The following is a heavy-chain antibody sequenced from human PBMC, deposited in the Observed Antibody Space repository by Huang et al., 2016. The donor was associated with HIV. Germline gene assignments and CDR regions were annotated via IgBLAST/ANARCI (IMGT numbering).Heavy chain of an antibody. Sequence: QGQLVESGGGVVQPGRSLRRSCAASGFSFTSYDMQWVRQVPGKGLDWVSFVSNDGNEKYYADAVKGRFTISRDNFKNTLYLQMNSLRTGDTAVYFCLPAGHVSHYYYMDVWGKGTTVIVSS. CDR1: GFSFTSYD. CDR2: VSNDGNEK. CDR3: LPAGHVSHYYYMDV. V-gene: IGHV3-30*03. J-gene: IGHJ6*03.